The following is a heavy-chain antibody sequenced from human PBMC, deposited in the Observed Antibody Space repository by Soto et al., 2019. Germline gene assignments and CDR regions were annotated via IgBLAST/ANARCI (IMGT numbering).Heavy chain of an antibody. CDR3: ARGEGSAVVVPAAMPHDAFYI. V-gene: IGHV6-1*01. J-gene: IGHJ3*02. CDR1: GDSVSSNSAA. Sequence: SQTLSLTCAISGDSVSSNSAAWNWIRQSPSRGLEWLGRTYYRSKWYNDYAVSVKSRITINPDTSKNQFSLQLNSVTPEDTAVYYCARGEGSAVVVPAAMPHDAFYIWGQGTMVTVSS. CDR2: TYYRSKWYN. D-gene: IGHD2-2*01.